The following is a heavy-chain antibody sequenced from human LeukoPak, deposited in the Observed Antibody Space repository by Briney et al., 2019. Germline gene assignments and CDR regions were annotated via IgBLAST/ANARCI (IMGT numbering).Heavy chain of an antibody. D-gene: IGHD3-9*01. V-gene: IGHV3-23*01. CDR2: ILGSGGST. J-gene: IGHJ4*02. CDR1: GFSFSNYA. CDR3: AKWGDYDVLTGYYVPDY. Sequence: PGASLRLSCEASGFSFSNYAMSWVRQAPGKGLEWVSGILGSGGSTYYADSVKGRFTVSRDNSKSTLYLQMNSLRAEDTALYYCAKWGDYDVLTGYYVPDYWGQGTLVTVSS.